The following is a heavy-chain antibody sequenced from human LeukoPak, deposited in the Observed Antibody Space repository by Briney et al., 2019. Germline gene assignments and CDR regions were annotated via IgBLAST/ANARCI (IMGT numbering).Heavy chain of an antibody. CDR3: ARGDGSYYYDSSGYYPPVD. J-gene: IGHJ4*02. CDR2: INPNSGGT. CDR1: GYTFTGYY. D-gene: IGHD3-22*01. Sequence: ASVKVSCKASGYTFTGYYMHWVRQAPGQGLEWMGWINPNSGGTNYAQKFQGRVTMTRDTSISTAYMELSRLRSDDTAVYYCARGDGSYYYDSSGYYPPVDWGQGTLVTASS. V-gene: IGHV1-2*02.